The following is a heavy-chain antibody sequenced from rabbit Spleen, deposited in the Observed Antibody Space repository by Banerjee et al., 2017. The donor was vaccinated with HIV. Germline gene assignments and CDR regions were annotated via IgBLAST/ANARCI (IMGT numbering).Heavy chain of an antibody. CDR1: GFSFSSSDY. CDR3: ARDTGSSFSSYGMDL. V-gene: IGHV1S40*01. CDR2: IYPGSSGTT. J-gene: IGHJ3*01. Sequence: QSLEESGGGLVQPAGSLTLTCTASGFSFSSSDYMCWVRQAPGKGLEWIGCIYPGSSGTTYYASWAKGRFTISKTSSTTVTLQMTSLTAAHTATYFCARDTGSSFSSYGMDLWGQGTLVTVS. D-gene: IGHD8-1*01.